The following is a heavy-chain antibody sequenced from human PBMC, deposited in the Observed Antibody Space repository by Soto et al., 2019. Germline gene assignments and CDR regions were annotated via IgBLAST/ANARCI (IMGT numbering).Heavy chain of an antibody. Sequence: GGSLRLSCAASGFTFSSYAMHWVRQAPGKGLEWVAVISYDGSNKYYADSVKGRFTISRDNSKNTLYLQMNSLRAEDTAVYYCAKATPTLRYFDWSYDAFDIWGQGTMVTVSS. V-gene: IGHV3-30-3*01. CDR2: ISYDGSNK. D-gene: IGHD3-9*01. CDR1: GFTFSSYA. J-gene: IGHJ3*02. CDR3: AKATPTLRYFDWSYDAFDI.